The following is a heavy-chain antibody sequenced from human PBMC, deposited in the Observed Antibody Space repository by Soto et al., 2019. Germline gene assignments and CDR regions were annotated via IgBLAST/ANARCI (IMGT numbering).Heavy chain of an antibody. V-gene: IGHV1-2*02. CDR1: GYTFSGYY. CDR3: ARTYYYDSSGYYCIGY. CDR2: INPKSGGT. D-gene: IGHD3-22*01. J-gene: IGHJ4*02. Sequence: GASVKVSCKASGYTFSGYYMHWVRQAPGQGLEWMGWINPKSGGTKYAQKFQGRVTMTRDTSISTAYMELSSLRYDDTAVYYCARTYYYDSSGYYCIGYWGQGTQVTVYS.